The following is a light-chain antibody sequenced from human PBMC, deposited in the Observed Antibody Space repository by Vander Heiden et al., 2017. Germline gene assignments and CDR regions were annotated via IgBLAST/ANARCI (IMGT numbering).Light chain of an antibody. CDR2: DAS. V-gene: IGKV3-11*01. Sequence: EIVLTQSPATLSLSPGERATLSGRASQSVSSYLAWYQQEPGQAPRLLIYDASNRATGIPARFSGSGSGTDFTLTISSLEPEDFAVYYCQQRSNWPRGTFGGGTKVEIK. CDR1: QSVSSY. J-gene: IGKJ4*01. CDR3: QQRSNWPRGT.